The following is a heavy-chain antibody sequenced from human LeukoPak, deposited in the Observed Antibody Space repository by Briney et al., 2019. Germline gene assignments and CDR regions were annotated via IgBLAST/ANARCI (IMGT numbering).Heavy chain of an antibody. D-gene: IGHD6-19*01. V-gene: IGHV1-18*01. Sequence: ASVKVSCKASGYTFTSYGISWVRQAPGQGLEWMGWISAYNGNTNYAQKLQGRVTMTTDTSTGTAYMELRSLRSDDTAVYYCARDVSEQWLVRDWFDPWGQGTLVTVSS. CDR1: GYTFTSYG. CDR2: ISAYNGNT. J-gene: IGHJ5*02. CDR3: ARDVSEQWLVRDWFDP.